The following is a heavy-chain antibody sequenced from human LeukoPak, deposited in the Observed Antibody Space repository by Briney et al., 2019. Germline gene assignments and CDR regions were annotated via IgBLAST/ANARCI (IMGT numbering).Heavy chain of an antibody. J-gene: IGHJ6*02. CDR3: ARVRYSSGWPYYYYYGMDV. CDR1: GFTFSSYW. CDR2: INSDGSST. Sequence: PGGSLRLSCATSGFTFSSYWMHWVRQAPGKGLVWVSRINSDGSSTSYADSVKGRFTISRDNAKNTLYLRMNSLRAEDTAVYYCARVRYSSGWPYYYYYGMDVWGQGTTVTVSS. V-gene: IGHV3-74*01. D-gene: IGHD6-19*01.